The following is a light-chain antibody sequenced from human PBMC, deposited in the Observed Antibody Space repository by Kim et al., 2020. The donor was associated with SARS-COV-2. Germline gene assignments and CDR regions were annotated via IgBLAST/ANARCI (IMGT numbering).Light chain of an antibody. Sequence: DIQMTQSPSSLSASVGDRVTITCRTSQGISSWLAWYQQKPEKVPKSLIYAASSLQTGVPSRFSGSGSGKEFTLTISSLQPEDFATYYCQQYDKFPRTFGQGTKVDIK. V-gene: IGKV1D-16*01. CDR2: AAS. CDR3: QQYDKFPRT. CDR1: QGISSW. J-gene: IGKJ1*01.